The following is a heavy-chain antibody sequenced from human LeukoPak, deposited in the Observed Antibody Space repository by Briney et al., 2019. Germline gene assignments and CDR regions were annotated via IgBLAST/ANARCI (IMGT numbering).Heavy chain of an antibody. CDR1: GYSFTGYF. V-gene: IGHV1-2*02. CDR2: INPHSGST. CDR3: ARRGLAASSDS. Sequence: ASVTVSCKTSGYSFTGYFIFWMRQAPGQGLEWPGWINPHSGSTNYAPKSQGRVPSTKDTSINTVYLEVTSLRPVDTAIYYCARRGLAASSDSWGRETGVTVPS. D-gene: IGHD2-15*01. J-gene: IGHJ4*02.